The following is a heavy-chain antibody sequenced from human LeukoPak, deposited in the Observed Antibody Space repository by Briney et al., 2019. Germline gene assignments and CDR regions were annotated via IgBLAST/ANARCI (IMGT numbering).Heavy chain of an antibody. V-gene: IGHV4-59*01. CDR1: GDSIIRYH. CDR2: IYFIGST. Sequence: SETLSPTCTLSGDSIIRYHWNSIRQPPGKGLEWIGYIYFIGSTNYNPSLKSRVTITVDTSKTQFFLKLSSVTAADTAVYYCARSPSRLDAFDIWGQGTMVTVSS. CDR3: ARSPSRLDAFDI. J-gene: IGHJ3*02.